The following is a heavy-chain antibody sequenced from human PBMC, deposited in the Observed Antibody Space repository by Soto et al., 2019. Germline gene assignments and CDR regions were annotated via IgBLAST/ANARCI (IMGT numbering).Heavy chain of an antibody. CDR2: ISSSSSTI. D-gene: IGHD4-17*01. Sequence: GGSLRLSCAASGFTFSSYSINWVRQAPGKGLEWVSYISSSSSTIYYADSVKGRFTISRDNAKNSLYLQMNSLRDEDTAVYYCARAPDYGPRNYYFDYWGQGTLVTVSS. CDR1: GFTFSSYS. CDR3: ARAPDYGPRNYYFDY. J-gene: IGHJ4*02. V-gene: IGHV3-48*02.